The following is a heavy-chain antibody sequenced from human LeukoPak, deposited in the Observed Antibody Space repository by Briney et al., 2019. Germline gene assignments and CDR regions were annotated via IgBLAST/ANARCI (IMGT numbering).Heavy chain of an antibody. Sequence: GGSLRLSCAASGFTFSSYAMSWVRQAPGKGLECVSAISGSGGSTNYADSVKGRFTISRDNAKKTLYLQMNSLRAEDTAIYYCARVAYSSNWYIDYWGQGTLVAVSS. V-gene: IGHV3-23*01. CDR3: ARVAYSSNWYIDY. D-gene: IGHD6-13*01. CDR1: GFTFSSYA. CDR2: ISGSGGST. J-gene: IGHJ4*02.